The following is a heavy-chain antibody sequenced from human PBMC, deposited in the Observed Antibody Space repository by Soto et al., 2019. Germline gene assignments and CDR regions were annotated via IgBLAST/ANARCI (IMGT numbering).Heavy chain of an antibody. V-gene: IGHV3-33*03. CDR3: ARWGCSGSNCNLNQRSFEL. Sequence: QVQLVESGGGVVQPGRSLRLSCAASGFIFNEYGMHWVRQAPGKGLEWVAVIWYDGSNKYYADSVKGRFTFSRDNSKNTMSLQMNSLRAEDTAVYYCARWGCSGSNCNLNQRSFELWGQGTLVTVSS. CDR2: IWYDGSNK. CDR1: GFIFNEYG. J-gene: IGHJ4*02. D-gene: IGHD2-15*01.